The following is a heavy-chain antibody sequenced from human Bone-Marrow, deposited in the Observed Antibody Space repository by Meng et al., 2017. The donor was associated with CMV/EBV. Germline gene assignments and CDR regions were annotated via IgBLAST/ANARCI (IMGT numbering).Heavy chain of an antibody. CDR3: ARFLVPAAISYYYGMDV. D-gene: IGHD2-2*01. CDR2: ISSSSSYI. V-gene: IGHV3-11*06. CDR1: GFTFSDYY. J-gene: IGHJ6*02. Sequence: GESLKISCAASGFTFSDYYMSWIRQAPGKGLEWVSSISSSSSYIYYADSVKGRFTISRDNAKNSLYLQMNSLRAEDTAVYYCARFLVPAAISYYYGMDVWGQGTTVTVSS.